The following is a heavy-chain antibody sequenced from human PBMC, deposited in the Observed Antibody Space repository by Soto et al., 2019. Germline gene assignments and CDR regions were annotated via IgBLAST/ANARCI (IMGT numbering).Heavy chain of an antibody. J-gene: IGHJ3*02. V-gene: IGHV1-2*02. Sequence: GSSVKVSCKASRYTFTAHYIHWVRQAPGQGLEWMGWINPNSGGTNSAEKFQGRVTMTRDTSINTAYMELSRLRSDDTAMYYCATCYYFDSSDYPEDAFDIWGQGTMVTVSS. D-gene: IGHD3-22*01. CDR3: ATCYYFDSSDYPEDAFDI. CDR1: RYTFTAHY. CDR2: INPNSGGT.